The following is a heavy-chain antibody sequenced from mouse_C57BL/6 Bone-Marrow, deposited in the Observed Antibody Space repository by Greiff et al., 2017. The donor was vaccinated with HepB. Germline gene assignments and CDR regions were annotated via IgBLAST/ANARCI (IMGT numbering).Heavy chain of an antibody. J-gene: IGHJ1*03. Sequence: QVQLKQSGPELVKPGASVKISCKASGYAFSSSWMNWVKQRPGKGLEWIGRIYPGDGDTNYNGKFKGKATLTADKSSSTAYMQLSSLTSEDSAVYFCAREGELRYYGSSYDWYFDVWGTGTTVTVSS. CDR3: AREGELRYYGSSYDWYFDV. CDR2: IYPGDGDT. V-gene: IGHV1-82*01. CDR1: GYAFSSSW. D-gene: IGHD1-1*01.